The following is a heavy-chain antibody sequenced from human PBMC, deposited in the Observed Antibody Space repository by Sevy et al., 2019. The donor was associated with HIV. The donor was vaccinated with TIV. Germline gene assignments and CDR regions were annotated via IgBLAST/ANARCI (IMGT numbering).Heavy chain of an antibody. CDR2: ITWNGDSV. CDR3: AKELISVAGFYALDM. CDR1: GFNFNEYA. D-gene: IGHD6-19*01. Sequence: GGSLRLSCAASGFNFNEYAMHWVRQAPGKGLEWVSGITWNGDSVVYADSVKGRFTISRDKAKNSLYLQMNSLRPEDTALDYSAKELISVAGFYALDMWGQGTMVTVSS. V-gene: IGHV3-9*01. J-gene: IGHJ3*02.